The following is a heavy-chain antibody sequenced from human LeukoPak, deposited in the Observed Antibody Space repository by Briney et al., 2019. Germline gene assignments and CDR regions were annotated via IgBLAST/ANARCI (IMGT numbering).Heavy chain of an antibody. CDR3: AKGDDGSGSYPDY. V-gene: IGHV3-30*02. Sequence: PGGSLRLSCAASGFTFSNFGLHWVRQAPGKGLEWVAFIRYDGSNKYYADSVKGRFTISRDNSKNTLYLQMNSLRAEDTAVYYCAKGDDGSGSYPDYWGQGTLVTVSS. J-gene: IGHJ4*02. D-gene: IGHD3-10*01. CDR2: IRYDGSNK. CDR1: GFTFSNFG.